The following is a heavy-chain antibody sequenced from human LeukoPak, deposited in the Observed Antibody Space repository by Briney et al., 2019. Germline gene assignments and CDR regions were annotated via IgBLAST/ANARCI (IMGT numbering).Heavy chain of an antibody. CDR1: GGPISVDY. V-gene: IGHV4-59*01. D-gene: IGHD1-26*01. Sequence: PSETLSLTCIVSGGPISVDYWNWIRQAPGKGLEWIGYIYYTGRTKYNPSLASRLTISIDTSKSQFSLRLTSVTAADTAVYYCARRLVGAIRCFDYWGQGTLVTVSS. CDR3: ARRLVGAIRCFDY. CDR2: IYYTGRT. J-gene: IGHJ4*02.